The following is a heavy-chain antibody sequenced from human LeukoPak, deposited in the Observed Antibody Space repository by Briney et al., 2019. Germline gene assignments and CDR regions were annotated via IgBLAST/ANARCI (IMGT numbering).Heavy chain of an antibody. D-gene: IGHD2-21*01. CDR2: IWYDGSNK. CDR3: ASIVVDGFDI. J-gene: IGHJ3*02. V-gene: IGHV3-33*01. CDR1: GFTFSSYG. Sequence: GGSLRLSCAASGFTFSSYGMHWVRQAPGNGLEWVAVIWYDGSNKYYAESVKGRVTIHRDNSKNTLYLQMNSLRAEDTAVYYCASIVVDGFDIWGQGTMVTVSS.